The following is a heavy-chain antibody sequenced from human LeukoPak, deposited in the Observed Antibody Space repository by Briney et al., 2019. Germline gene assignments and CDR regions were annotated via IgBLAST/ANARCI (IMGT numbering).Heavy chain of an antibody. CDR3: AREGWDLTTVVPGTPHYFDY. CDR1: GGTFSSYA. CDR2: IIPILGIA. J-gene: IGHJ4*02. Sequence: SVKVSCKASGGTFSSYAISWVRQAPGQGLEWMGRIIPILGIANYAQKFQGRVTITADKSTSTAYMELSSLRSEDTAVYYCAREGWDLTTVVPGTPHYFDYWGQGTLVTASS. V-gene: IGHV1-69*04. D-gene: IGHD4-23*01.